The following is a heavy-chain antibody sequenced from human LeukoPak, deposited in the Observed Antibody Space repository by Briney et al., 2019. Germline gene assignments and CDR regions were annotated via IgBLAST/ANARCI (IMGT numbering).Heavy chain of an antibody. J-gene: IGHJ4*02. CDR1: GFTFSSYS. V-gene: IGHV3-74*03. Sequence: PGGSLRLSCAASGFTFSSYSMNWVRQAPGKGLEWVSRINSDGSSITYADSVKGRFTISRDNAKNTLYLQMTSLRVEDTAVYYCGRGSGVADYWGQGALVTVSS. CDR2: INSDGSSI. CDR3: GRGSGVADY. D-gene: IGHD7-27*01.